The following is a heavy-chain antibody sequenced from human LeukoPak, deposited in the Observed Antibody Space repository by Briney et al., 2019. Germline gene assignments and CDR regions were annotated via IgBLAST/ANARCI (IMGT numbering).Heavy chain of an antibody. Sequence: SETLSLTCTVSGGSISSSSYYWGWIRQPPGKGLEWIGSIYYSGSTYYNPSLKSRVTISVDTSKNQFSLKLSSVTAADTAVYYCARHYGSGSYYYAHYYYYMDVWGKGTTVTISS. CDR2: IYYSGST. D-gene: IGHD3-10*01. CDR1: GGSISSSSYY. V-gene: IGHV4-39*01. J-gene: IGHJ6*03. CDR3: ARHYGSGSYYYAHYYYYMDV.